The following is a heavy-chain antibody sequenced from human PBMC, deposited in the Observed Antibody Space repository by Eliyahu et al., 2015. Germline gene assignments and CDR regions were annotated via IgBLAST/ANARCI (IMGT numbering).Heavy chain of an antibody. CDR1: GFPFSSYD. V-gene: IGHV3-13*05. J-gene: IGHJ6*02. CDR3: ARGHYDFWSGYQVGGMDV. D-gene: IGHD3-3*01. CDR2: IGTAGDP. Sequence: EVQLVESGGGLVQPGGSLRLSCAASGFPFSSYDMPWVRQATGKGLEWVSAIGTAGDPYYPGSVKGRFTISRENAKNSLYLQMNSLRAGDTAVYYCARGHYDFWSGYQVGGMDVWGQGTTVTVSS.